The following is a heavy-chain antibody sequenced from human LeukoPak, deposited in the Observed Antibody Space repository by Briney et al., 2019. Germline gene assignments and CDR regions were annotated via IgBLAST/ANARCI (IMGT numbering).Heavy chain of an antibody. V-gene: IGHV3-15*01. J-gene: IGHJ6*02. CDR2: IKSKTDGGTT. CDR1: GFTFSNAW. Sequence: GGSLRLSCAASGFTFSNAWMSWVRQAPGKGLEWVGRIKSKTDGGTTDYAAPVKGRFTISRDDSKNTLYLQMNSLKTEDTAVYYCTTDAAAAPPYYYYGMDVWGQGTTVTVSS. CDR3: TTDAAAAPPYYYYGMDV. D-gene: IGHD6-13*01.